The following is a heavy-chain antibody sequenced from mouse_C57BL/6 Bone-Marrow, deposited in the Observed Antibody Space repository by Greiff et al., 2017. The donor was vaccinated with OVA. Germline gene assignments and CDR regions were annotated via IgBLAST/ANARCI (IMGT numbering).Heavy chain of an antibody. J-gene: IGHJ2*01. V-gene: IGHV1-50*01. CDR3: ARRGVTGGEDYFDY. CDR1: GYTFTSYW. CDR2: IDPSDSYT. Sequence: QVQLQQPGAELVKPGASVKLSCKASGYTFTSYWMQWVKQRPGQGLEWIGEIDPSDSYTNYNQKFKGKATLTVDTSSSTAYMQLSSLTSEDSAVYYCARRGVTGGEDYFDYWGQGTTLTVSS. D-gene: IGHD2-2*01.